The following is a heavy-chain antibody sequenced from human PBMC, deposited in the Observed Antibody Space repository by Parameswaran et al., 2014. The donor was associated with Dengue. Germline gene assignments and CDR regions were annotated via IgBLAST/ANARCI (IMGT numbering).Heavy chain of an antibody. D-gene: IGHD1-1*01. Sequence: SGPTLVKPTQTLTLTCTFSGFSLSTSGMCVSWIRQPPGKALEWLARIDWDDDKYYSTSLKTRLTISKDTSKNQVVLTMTNMDPVDTATYYCALEGRVWGTQFDYYYYMDVWGKGTTVTVSS. CDR1: GFSLSTSGMC. J-gene: IGHJ6*03. V-gene: IGHV2-70*11. CDR2: IDWDDDK. CDR3: ALEGRVWGTQFDYYYYMDV.